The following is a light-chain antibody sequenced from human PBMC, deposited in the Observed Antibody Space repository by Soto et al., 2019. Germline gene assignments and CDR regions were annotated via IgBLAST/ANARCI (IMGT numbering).Light chain of an antibody. CDR3: HQYNSYSRT. Sequence: IQMTQSPSTLSGSVGDRVTITCRASQTISSWLAWYQQKPGKAPKLLIYDASSLESGVPSRFSGSGSGTEFTLTISSLQPDDFATYYCHQYNSYSRTFGQGTKVDIK. J-gene: IGKJ1*01. CDR2: DAS. V-gene: IGKV1-5*01. CDR1: QTISSW.